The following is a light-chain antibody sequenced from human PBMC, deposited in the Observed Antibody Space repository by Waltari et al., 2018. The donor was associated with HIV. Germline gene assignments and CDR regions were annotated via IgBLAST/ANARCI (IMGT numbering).Light chain of an antibody. CDR1: SIGTKS. CDR3: QVWDASTTQPLV. CDR2: DDT. V-gene: IGLV3-21*02. Sequence: SYVVTQPPSVSVAPGQTARISCGGDSIGTKSVHWYQQKSGLAPVLVIYDDTDRPSGNPERCSGSNSGNTATLTIYRVEAEDEGDYYCQVWDASTTQPLVFGSGTKVTAL. J-gene: IGLJ1*01.